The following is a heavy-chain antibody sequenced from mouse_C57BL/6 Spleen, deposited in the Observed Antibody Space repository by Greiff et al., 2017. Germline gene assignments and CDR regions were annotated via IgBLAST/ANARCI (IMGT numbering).Heavy chain of an antibody. CDR1: GFTFSSYA. D-gene: IGHD2-14*01. J-gene: IGHJ2*01. CDR3: ARDGGYDFDY. V-gene: IGHV5-4*01. Sequence: EVKLMESGGGLVKPGGFLKLSCAASGFTFSSYAMSWVRQTPEKRLEWVATISDGGSYTYYPDNVKGRFTISRDNAKNNLYLQMSHLKSEDTAMYYCARDGGYDFDYWGQGTTLTVSS. CDR2: ISDGGSYT.